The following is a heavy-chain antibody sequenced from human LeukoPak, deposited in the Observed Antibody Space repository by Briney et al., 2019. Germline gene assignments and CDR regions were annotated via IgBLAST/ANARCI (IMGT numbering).Heavy chain of an antibody. CDR2: IRSKAYGGTT. Sequence: PGGSLRPSCTASGFTFGDYAMNWFRQAPGKGLEWVGFIRSKAYGGTTEYAASVKGRFTISRDDSKSIAYLQMNSLKTEDTAVYYCTRELRSFDYWGQGTLVTVSS. V-gene: IGHV3-49*03. J-gene: IGHJ4*02. CDR3: TRELRSFDY. D-gene: IGHD4-17*01. CDR1: GFTFGDYA.